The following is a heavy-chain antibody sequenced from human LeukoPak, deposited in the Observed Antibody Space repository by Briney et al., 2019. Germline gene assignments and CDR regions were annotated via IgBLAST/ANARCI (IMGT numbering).Heavy chain of an antibody. CDR3: ANEEWYRFDY. D-gene: IGHD2-8*01. CDR2: MDGGGSAT. V-gene: IGHV3-7*03. J-gene: IGHJ4*02. Sequence: GGSLRLSCAASGFAFNSYWMSWVRQTPGKGLEWVATMDGGGSATYYVDSVKGRFTITRDNAKNSLFLQMNSLRAEDTALYYCANEEWYRFDYWGQGALVTVPS. CDR1: GFAFNSYW.